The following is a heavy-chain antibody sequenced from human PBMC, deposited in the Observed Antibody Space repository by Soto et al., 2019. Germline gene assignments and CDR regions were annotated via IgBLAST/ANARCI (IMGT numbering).Heavy chain of an antibody. CDR2: MLYSGLT. Sequence: SETLSLTCSVSGYSFSSSDYYWAWIRQPPGKGLEWIGSMLYSGLTYYNPSLKSRVTLSVDTSKNQFSVRLNSVTASDTAVYYCAPLSVSLSGPYGIHVWGQGTTVTAP. CDR1: GYSFSSSDYY. CDR3: APLSVSLSGPYGIHV. J-gene: IGHJ6*02. V-gene: IGHV4-39*01. D-gene: IGHD2-15*01.